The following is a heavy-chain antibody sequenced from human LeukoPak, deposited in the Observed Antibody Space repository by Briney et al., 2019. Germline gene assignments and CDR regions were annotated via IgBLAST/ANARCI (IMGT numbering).Heavy chain of an antibody. CDR3: LAQYYRDY. CDR2: IESRSFGGTT. V-gene: IGHV3-15*06. J-gene: IGHJ4*02. D-gene: IGHD3-10*01. Sequence: GGSLRLSCVGSGFTFSDASMSWVRQAPGKGLEWVGHIESRSFGGTTNYAAPVKGRFIISRDDSENTLYLQMSSLKSDDTAVYYCLAQYYRDYWGQGTLVTVSS. CDR1: GFTFSDAS.